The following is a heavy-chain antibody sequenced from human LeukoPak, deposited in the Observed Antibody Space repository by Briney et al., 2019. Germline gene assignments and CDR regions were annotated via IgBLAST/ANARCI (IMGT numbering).Heavy chain of an antibody. CDR3: AKDPHYYGSGSHWGGFDY. J-gene: IGHJ4*02. D-gene: IGHD3-10*01. CDR1: GFTFSSYG. CDR2: ISYDGSNK. Sequence: GGSLRLSCAASGFTFSSYGMHWVRQAPGKGLEWVAVISYDGSNKYYADSVKGRFTISRDNSKNTLYLQMNSLRAEDTSVYHCAKDPHYYGSGSHWGGFDYWGQGTLVTVSS. V-gene: IGHV3-30*18.